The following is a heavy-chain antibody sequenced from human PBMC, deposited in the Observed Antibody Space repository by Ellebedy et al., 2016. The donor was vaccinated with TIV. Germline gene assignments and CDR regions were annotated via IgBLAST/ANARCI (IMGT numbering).Heavy chain of an antibody. D-gene: IGHD4-17*01. V-gene: IGHV5-51*01. J-gene: IGHJ4*02. CDR3: ARHPDYEFDY. Sequence: GESLKISCKGSGYSFTSYWIGWVRQMPGKGLECMGIIYPGDSDTSYSPSFQDQVTIPADKSISPAYLQWSSLRASDTAMYDGARHPDYEFDYWGQGTLVTVSS. CDR1: GYSFTSYW. CDR2: IYPGDSDT.